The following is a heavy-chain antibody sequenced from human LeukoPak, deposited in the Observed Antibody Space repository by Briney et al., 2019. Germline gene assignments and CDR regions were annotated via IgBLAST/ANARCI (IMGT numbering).Heavy chain of an antibody. CDR2: IRYDGNNK. V-gene: IGHV3-30*02. Sequence: GGSLRLSCAASGFTFSSSGMHWVRQAPGKGLEWVAFIRYDGNNKYYADSVKGRFTISRDNSKNTLYLQMNRLRAEDTAVYYCARAGSIRFDYWGQGTLVTVSS. CDR1: GFTFSSSG. J-gene: IGHJ4*02. CDR3: ARAGSIRFDY. D-gene: IGHD1-26*01.